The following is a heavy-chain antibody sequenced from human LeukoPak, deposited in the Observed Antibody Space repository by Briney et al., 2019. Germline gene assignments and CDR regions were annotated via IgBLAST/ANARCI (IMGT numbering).Heavy chain of an antibody. CDR1: GFTFSSYS. V-gene: IGHV3-21*04. CDR3: AKEDDGGNSCYDY. D-gene: IGHD4-23*01. CDR2: ISSSSSYI. Sequence: GGSLRLSCAASGFTFSSYSMNWVRQAPGKGLEWVSSISSSSSYIYYADSVKGRFTISRDNAKNSLYLQMNSLRAEDTAVYYCAKEDDGGNSCYDYWGQGTLVTVSS. J-gene: IGHJ4*02.